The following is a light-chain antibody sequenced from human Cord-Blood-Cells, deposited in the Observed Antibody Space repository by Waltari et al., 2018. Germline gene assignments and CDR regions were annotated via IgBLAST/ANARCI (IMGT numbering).Light chain of an antibody. CDR2: GAS. CDR3: QQYGSSPPFT. Sequence: EIVLTQSPGTLSLSPGERATLSCRARQSVSSSYLAWDQQKPGQAPRLLIYGASSRATGIPDRFSGSGSGTDFTLTISRLEPEDFAVYYCQQYGSSPPFTFGPGTKVDIK. V-gene: IGKV3-20*01. J-gene: IGKJ3*01. CDR1: QSVSSSY.